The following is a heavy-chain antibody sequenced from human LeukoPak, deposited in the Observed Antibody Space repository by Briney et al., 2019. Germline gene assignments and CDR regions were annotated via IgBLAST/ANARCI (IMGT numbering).Heavy chain of an antibody. J-gene: IGHJ6*03. CDR3: ARALVGDYYYYYYMDV. Sequence: SVKVSCKASGGTFSSYAISWVRQAPGQGLEWMGGIIPIFGTANYAQKFQGRVTMTRNTSISTAYMELSSLRSEDTAVYYCARALVGDYYYYYYMDVWGKGTTVTISS. D-gene: IGHD1-26*01. V-gene: IGHV1-69*05. CDR1: GGTFSSYA. CDR2: IIPIFGTA.